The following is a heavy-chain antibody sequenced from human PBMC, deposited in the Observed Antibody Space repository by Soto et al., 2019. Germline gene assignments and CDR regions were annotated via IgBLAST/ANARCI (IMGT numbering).Heavy chain of an antibody. CDR2: ITGSGGGS. Sequence: EVQLLESGGGWLQPGGSLRLSCAASGFTFSSYAMNWVRQAPGKGLEWVSGITGSGGGSYYSDSVKGRFTISRDNSKHTLNLQMNSLRAEYKAAYYCAKAYSNSWPNDWFDPWGQGTLVTVSS. V-gene: IGHV3-23*01. CDR1: GFTFSSYA. D-gene: IGHD6-13*01. J-gene: IGHJ5*02. CDR3: AKAYSNSWPNDWFDP.